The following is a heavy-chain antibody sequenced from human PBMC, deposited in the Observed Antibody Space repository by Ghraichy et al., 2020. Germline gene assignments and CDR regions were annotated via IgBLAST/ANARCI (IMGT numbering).Heavy chain of an antibody. CDR3: VGDGIANSWPDAFDI. Sequence: GGSLRLSCAASGFTFSDYSMNWVRQAPGKGLEWVSSISSPSTYIYYADSVKGRFTISRDNAKNSLYLQMNSLRAGDTAVYYCVGDGIANSWPDAFDIWGQGTMVTVSS. CDR2: ISSPSTYI. CDR1: GFTFSDYS. V-gene: IGHV3-21*01. J-gene: IGHJ3*02. D-gene: IGHD6-13*01.